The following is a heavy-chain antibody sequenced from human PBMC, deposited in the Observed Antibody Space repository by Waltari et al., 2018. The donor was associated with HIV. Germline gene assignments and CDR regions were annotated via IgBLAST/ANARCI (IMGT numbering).Heavy chain of an antibody. CDR3: SRPSGPLHSYGMDV. D-gene: IGHD1-26*01. V-gene: IGHV3-49*05. J-gene: IGHJ6*02. CDR1: GFTFGDYG. Sequence: EVHLMESGGGLAKPGRSLRLSCRGSGFTFGDYGLSWFRQAPGKGLEWVGFITSEAYGGTAEYAASVTGRFTISREDSKSTAYMQMNRLESEDTGVYFCSRPSGPLHSYGMDVWGQGTTVIVSS. CDR2: ITSEAYGGTA.